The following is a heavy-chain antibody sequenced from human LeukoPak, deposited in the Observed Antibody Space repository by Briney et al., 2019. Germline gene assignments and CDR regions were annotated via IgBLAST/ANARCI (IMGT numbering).Heavy chain of an antibody. D-gene: IGHD4-17*01. CDR1: GFTFDDYA. CDR2: ISWNSGSI. CDR3: AKVLTGPRLDNDYGDYGVSGAFDI. V-gene: IGHV3-9*01. Sequence: GGSLRLSCAASGFTFDDYAMHWVRQAPGKGLEWVSGISWNSGSIGYADSVKGRFTISRDNAKNSLYLQMNSLRAEDTALYYCAKVLTGPRLDNDYGDYGVSGAFDIWGQGTMVTVSS. J-gene: IGHJ3*02.